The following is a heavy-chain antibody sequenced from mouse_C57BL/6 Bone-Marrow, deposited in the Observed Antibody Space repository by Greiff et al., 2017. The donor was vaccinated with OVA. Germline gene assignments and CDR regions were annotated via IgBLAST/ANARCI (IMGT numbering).Heavy chain of an antibody. V-gene: IGHV5-17*01. CDR2: ISRGSSTI. CDR1: GFTFSDYG. J-gene: IGHJ3*01. Sequence: EVHLVESGGGLVQPGGSLKLSCAASGFTFSDYGMHWVRPAPATGLEWVAYISRGSSTIYSADTVKGRFTLSRDNATNTLFLQMTSLRSEDTAMYYCARRGDYDGPLFAYWGQGTLVTVSA. CDR3: ARRGDYDGPLFAY. D-gene: IGHD2-3*01.